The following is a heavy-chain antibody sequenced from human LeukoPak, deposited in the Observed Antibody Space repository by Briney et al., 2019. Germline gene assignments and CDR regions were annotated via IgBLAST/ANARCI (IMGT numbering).Heavy chain of an antibody. Sequence: GASVKVSCKASGYTFTSYGISWVRQAPGQGLEWMGGTIPIFGTANYAQKFQGRVTISADESTSTAYMELSSLRFEDTAVYYCARDLTMVRGARYRPYNWFDAWGQGTLVTVSS. D-gene: IGHD3-10*01. CDR3: ARDLTMVRGARYRPYNWFDA. CDR2: TIPIFGTA. J-gene: IGHJ5*02. V-gene: IGHV1-69*13. CDR1: GYTFTSYG.